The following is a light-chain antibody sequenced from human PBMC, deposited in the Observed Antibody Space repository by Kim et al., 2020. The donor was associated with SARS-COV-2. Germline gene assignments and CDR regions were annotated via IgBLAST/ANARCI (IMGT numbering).Light chain of an antibody. Sequence: SPGERATLSCRASQSVSSSYLAWYQKKSGQAPRILIYGASNRATGIPDRFSGSGSGTDFTLTISRLEPEDFAVYYCQQYGSSFYVFGGGTKVDIK. V-gene: IGKV3-20*01. CDR3: QQYGSSFYV. J-gene: IGKJ4*01. CDR1: QSVSSSY. CDR2: GAS.